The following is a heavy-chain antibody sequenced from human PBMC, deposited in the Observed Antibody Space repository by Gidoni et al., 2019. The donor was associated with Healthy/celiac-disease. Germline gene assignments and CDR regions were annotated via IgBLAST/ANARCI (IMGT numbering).Heavy chain of an antibody. V-gene: IGHV4-34*01. CDR3: ARGLRHSMGATRVVYYFDY. CDR1: GGSFTVYY. CDR2: INHSGST. D-gene: IGHD1-26*01. Sequence: QVQLQQWGAGLLKPSETLSLTCAFYGGSFTVYYWSWSRQPPGKGLEWIGEINHSGSTNYNPSLKSRVTISVDTSKNQFSLKLSSVTAADTAVYYCARGLRHSMGATRVVYYFDYWGQGTLVTVSS. J-gene: IGHJ4*02.